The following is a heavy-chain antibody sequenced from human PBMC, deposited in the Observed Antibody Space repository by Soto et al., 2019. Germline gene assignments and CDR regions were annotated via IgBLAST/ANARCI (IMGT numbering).Heavy chain of an antibody. CDR1: AGTFSSYA. V-gene: IGHV1-69*06. Sequence: SVKVSCKASAGTFSSYAISWVRQAPGQGLEWMGGIIPIFGTANYAQKFQGRVTITADKSTSTAYMELSSLGSEDTAVYYCARVPGFRTRSQFGPYYYYGMDVWGQGTTVTVSS. CDR2: IIPIFGTA. J-gene: IGHJ6*02. CDR3: ARVPGFRTRSQFGPYYYYGMDV. D-gene: IGHD3-10*01.